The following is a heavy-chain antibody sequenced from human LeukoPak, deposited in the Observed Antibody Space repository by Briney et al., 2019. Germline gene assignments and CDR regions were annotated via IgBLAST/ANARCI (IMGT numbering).Heavy chain of an antibody. CDR3: ARPLMYYYGSETYFWFDP. J-gene: IGHJ5*02. CDR2: IYGGGRT. CDR1: GFTVINNY. D-gene: IGHD3-10*01. V-gene: IGHV3-66*04. Sequence: GGSLRLSCAASGFTVINNYMSWVRQAPGKGLEWVSLIYGGGRTYYADSVKGRFTISRDNAKNSLSLQMNSLRAEDTAVYYCARPLMYYYGSETYFWFDPWGQGTLVTVSS.